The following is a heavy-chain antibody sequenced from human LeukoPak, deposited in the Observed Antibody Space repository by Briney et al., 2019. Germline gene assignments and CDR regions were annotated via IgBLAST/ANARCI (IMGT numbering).Heavy chain of an antibody. J-gene: IGHJ4*02. V-gene: IGHV4-59*01. Sequence: SETLSLTCTVSGGSMGRYYWSWIRQPPGKGLEWIGYIYYSGGANYNPSLKSRVTISIDTSKSQFSLQLSSVTPPDTAVYYCARQRILDYWGQGTLVTVSS. CDR3: ARQRILDY. CDR1: GGSMGRYY. CDR2: IYYSGGA.